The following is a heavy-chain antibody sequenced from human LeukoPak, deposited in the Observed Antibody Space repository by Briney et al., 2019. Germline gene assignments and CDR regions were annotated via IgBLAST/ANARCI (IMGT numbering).Heavy chain of an antibody. V-gene: IGHV3-33*01. CDR1: GPTFRSYG. CDR2: IWYDGSNK. J-gene: IGHJ6*02. D-gene: IGHD3-16*01. Sequence: GGSLRLSCVASGPTFRSYGMHWVRQAPGKGLEWVVVIWYDGSNKYYADSVKGRFTISRDNSKNTLYLQMNSLRVEDTAVYYCATLLGGVGMDVWGQGTTVIGPS. CDR3: ATLLGGVGMDV.